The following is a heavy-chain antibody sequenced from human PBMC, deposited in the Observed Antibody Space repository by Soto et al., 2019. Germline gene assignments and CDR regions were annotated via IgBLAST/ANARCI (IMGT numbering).Heavy chain of an antibody. Sequence: PGGSLRLSCAASGFTFSGSAMHWVRQASGKGLEWAGRIRSKANSYATAYAASVKGRFTISRDDSKNTAYLQMNSLKTEDTAVYYCTITVDTAMVIDYWGQGTLVTVSS. CDR1: GFTFSGSA. CDR2: IRSKANSYAT. CDR3: TITVDTAMVIDY. V-gene: IGHV3-73*01. J-gene: IGHJ4*02. D-gene: IGHD5-18*01.